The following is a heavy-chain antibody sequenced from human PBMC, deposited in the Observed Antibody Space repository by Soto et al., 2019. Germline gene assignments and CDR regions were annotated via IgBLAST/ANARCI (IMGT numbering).Heavy chain of an antibody. J-gene: IGHJ4*01. CDR3: ARDHDEDFGYDLDYFDF. V-gene: IGHV3-9*01. D-gene: IGHD5-12*01. CDR2: INWNSVTF. CDR1: GFTFDNYA. Sequence: EAQLVESGGGLVQPGRSLRLYCAASGFTFDNYAMHWVRQGPGKGLEWVSGINWNSVTFDYADSVKGRFTISRDNAKNSIYLHMDSLRPEDTAFYYCARDHDEDFGYDLDYFDFWGRGTLVTVSS.